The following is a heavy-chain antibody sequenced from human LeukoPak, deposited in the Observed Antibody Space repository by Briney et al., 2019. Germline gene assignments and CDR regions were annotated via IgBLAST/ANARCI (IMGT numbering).Heavy chain of an antibody. CDR1: GYTFTSYG. J-gene: IGHJ4*02. CDR2: ISTYNGNT. CDR3: ARRYQTLYSSGWYGYFDY. V-gene: IGHV1-18*04. D-gene: IGHD6-19*01. Sequence: ASVKVSCKAAGYTFTSYGIIWVRQAPGQGLEWKEVISTYNGNTNYAQKLQGRVTMTIDTSTSTAYMEMRSLRSDDTAVYYCARRYQTLYSSGWYGYFDYWGQGTLVTVSS.